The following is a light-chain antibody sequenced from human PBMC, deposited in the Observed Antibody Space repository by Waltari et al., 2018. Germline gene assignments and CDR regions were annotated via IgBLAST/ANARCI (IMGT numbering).Light chain of an antibody. CDR3: QQYGRSPYT. J-gene: IGKJ2*01. CDR1: QSVSSDY. Sequence: EIVLTQSPGTLSLSPGERATLSCRASQSVSSDYLAWYQQKPGQAPRLLISGASSRATVIPDKFSGSGSGTDCTLTISRLEPEDFAVYYCQQYGRSPYTFGQGTKLDIK. CDR2: GAS. V-gene: IGKV3-20*01.